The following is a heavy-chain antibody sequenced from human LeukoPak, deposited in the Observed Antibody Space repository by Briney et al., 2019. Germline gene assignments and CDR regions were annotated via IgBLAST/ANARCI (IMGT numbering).Heavy chain of an antibody. V-gene: IGHV1-69*05. CDR2: IIPILGTT. D-gene: IGHD4-11*01. J-gene: IGHJ6*03. CDR3: ATSHPAFYRYMDV. CDR1: GATFSSYA. Sequence: SVKVSCKASGATFSSYAISWVRQAPGQGLEWMGGIIPILGTTHYAQKFQGGVTITTDESTRTINLELSSLRFEDTAVYYCATSHPAFYRYMDVWGQGTTVTVSS.